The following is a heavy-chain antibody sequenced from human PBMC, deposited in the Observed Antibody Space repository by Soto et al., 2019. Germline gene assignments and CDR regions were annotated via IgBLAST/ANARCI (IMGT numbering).Heavy chain of an antibody. J-gene: IGHJ3*02. Sequence: GGSLRLSCAASGFTFSSYGMHWVRQAPGKGLEWVAVISYDGSNKYYADSVKGRFTISRDNSKNTLYLQMNSLRAEDTAVYYCVAAFDIWGQGTMVTVSS. CDR2: ISYDGSNK. CDR3: VAAFDI. CDR1: GFTFSSYG. V-gene: IGHV3-30*03.